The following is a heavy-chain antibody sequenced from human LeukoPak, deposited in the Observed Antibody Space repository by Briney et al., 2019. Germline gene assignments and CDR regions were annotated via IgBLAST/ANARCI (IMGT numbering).Heavy chain of an antibody. CDR2: INSDGSST. CDR1: GFTFSSYW. D-gene: IGHD2-2*01. CDR3: ARDKYQLLNGGGGNYYYYYGMDV. V-gene: IGHV3-74*01. Sequence: GGSLRLSCAASGFTFSSYWMHWVRQAPGKGLVWVSRINSDGSSTSYADSVKGRFTISRDNAKNTLYLQMNSLRGEDTAVYYCARDKYQLLNGGGGNYYYYYGMDVWGQGTTVTVSS. J-gene: IGHJ6*02.